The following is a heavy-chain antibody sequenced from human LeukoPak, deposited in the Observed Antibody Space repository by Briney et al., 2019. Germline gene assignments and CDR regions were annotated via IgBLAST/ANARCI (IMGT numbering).Heavy chain of an antibody. CDR3: ANPATSSHSLFVFDY. CDR2: ISGSGGST. V-gene: IGHV3-23*01. CDR1: GFTFSSYA. Sequence: SGGSLRLSCAASGFTFSSYAMSWVRQAPGKGLEWVSAISGSGGSTYYADSVKGRFTISRDNSKNTLYLQMNSLRAEDTAVYYCANPATSSHSLFVFDYWGQGTLVTVSS. D-gene: IGHD2-21*01. J-gene: IGHJ4*02.